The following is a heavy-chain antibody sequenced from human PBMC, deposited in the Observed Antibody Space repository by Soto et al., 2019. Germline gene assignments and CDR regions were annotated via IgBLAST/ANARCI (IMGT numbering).Heavy chain of an antibody. CDR2: IYSSGNT. CDR3: ARLLGRPCGMDV. CDR1: GGSTSSNEYY. J-gene: IGHJ6*02. Sequence: QLQLQESGPGLVKASETLALTCSVSGGSTSSNEYYWAWIRQPPGKGLEWIAAIYSSGNTYYNASIKSRVTAYIDTSNNLVLLKLTSVTARDTAVYYCARLLGRPCGMDVWGQGTTVTVS. V-gene: IGHV4-39*01.